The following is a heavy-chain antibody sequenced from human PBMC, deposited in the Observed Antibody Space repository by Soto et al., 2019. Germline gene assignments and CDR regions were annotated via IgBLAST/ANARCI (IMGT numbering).Heavy chain of an antibody. CDR3: ASPVDTAMVSHY. CDR1: GGTFSSYA. D-gene: IGHD5-18*01. V-gene: IGHV1-69*01. CDR2: IIPIFGTA. J-gene: IGHJ4*02. Sequence: QVQLVQSGAEVKKPGSSVKVSCKASGGTFSSYAISWVRQAPGQGLEWMGGIIPIFGTAKYEQKFQGRVTITADESTSTAYMELSSLRSEDTAVYYCASPVDTAMVSHYWGQGTLVTVSS.